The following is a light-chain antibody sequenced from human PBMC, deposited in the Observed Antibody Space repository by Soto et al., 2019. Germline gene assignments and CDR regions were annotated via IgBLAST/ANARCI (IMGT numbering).Light chain of an antibody. CDR3: AVWDDRLSGL. Sequence: QSALTQPPSASGTPGQRVIITCSGGSSNVERNYVYWYQHLPGTAPKLLIYRDDQRPSGVPDRFSGSKSGISASLAISGLRSEYEAAYYCAVWDDRLSGLFGGGTKLTVL. V-gene: IGLV1-47*01. CDR2: RDD. J-gene: IGLJ3*02. CDR1: SSNVERNY.